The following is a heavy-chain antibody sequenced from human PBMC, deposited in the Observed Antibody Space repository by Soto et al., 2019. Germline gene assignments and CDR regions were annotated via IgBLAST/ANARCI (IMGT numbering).Heavy chain of an antibody. D-gene: IGHD5-12*01. CDR2: IDPSDSYT. CDR1: GYSFTSYW. CDR3: ARIVRGGYPPSALDY. J-gene: IGHJ4*02. V-gene: IGHV5-10-1*01. Sequence: PGESLKISCKGSGYSFTSYWISWVRQMPGKGLEWMGRIDPSDSYTNYSPSFQGHVTISADKSISTAYLQWSSLKASDTAMYYCARIVRGGYPPSALDYWGQGTLVTVSS.